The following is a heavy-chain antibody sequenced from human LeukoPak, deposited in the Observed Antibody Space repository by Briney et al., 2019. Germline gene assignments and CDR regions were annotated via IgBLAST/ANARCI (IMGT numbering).Heavy chain of an antibody. D-gene: IGHD5-18*01. V-gene: IGHV4-59*12. CDR2: IYYSGST. Sequence: SETLSLTCTVSGGSISSYYWSRIRQPPGKGLEWIGSIYYSGSTYYNPSLKSRVTISVDTSKNQFSLKLSSVTAADTAVYYCARRSYSYGGYYFDYWGQGTLVTVSS. CDR1: GGSISSYY. J-gene: IGHJ4*02. CDR3: ARRSYSYGGYYFDY.